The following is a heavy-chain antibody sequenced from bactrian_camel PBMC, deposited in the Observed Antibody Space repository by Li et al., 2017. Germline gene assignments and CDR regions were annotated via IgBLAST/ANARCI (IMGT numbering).Heavy chain of an antibody. J-gene: IGHJ6*01. CDR3: ATVSFGTCTKVHGVNDFGA. CDR1: EYTSRSNC. Sequence: EVQLVESGGGSVQTGGSLKLSCSSSEYTSRSNCMAWVRQVAGKEREGVARINNGGGNPYYVNSARGRFTISLDSAKTTVFLQMRSLKPEDTAMYYCATVSFGTCTKVHGVNDFGAWGQGTQVTVS. D-gene: IGHD4*01. V-gene: IGHV3S40*01. CDR2: INNGGGNP.